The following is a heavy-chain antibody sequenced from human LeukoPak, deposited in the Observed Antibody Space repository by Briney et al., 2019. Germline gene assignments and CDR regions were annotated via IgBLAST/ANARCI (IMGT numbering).Heavy chain of an antibody. D-gene: IGHD2-15*01. CDR3: AQGDCSGGPCPGPLN. J-gene: IGHJ4*02. CDR2: IRYDVSNK. Sequence: GGSLRLSCAASGFTFSSYGMHWVRQAPGKGLEWVAVIRYDVSNKYYADSVKGRFTISRDNSKNTLYLQMNSLRVEDTSVYYCAQGDCSGGPCPGPLNWGQGPLVTVPS. CDR1: GFTFSSYG. V-gene: IGHV3-30*02.